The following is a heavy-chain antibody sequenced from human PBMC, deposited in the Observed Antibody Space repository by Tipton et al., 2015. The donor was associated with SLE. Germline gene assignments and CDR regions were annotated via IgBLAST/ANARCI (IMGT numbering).Heavy chain of an antibody. D-gene: IGHD2-2*02. CDR2: IYYSGST. CDR1: GGSFSGYY. V-gene: IGHV4-59*12. Sequence: TLSLTCAVYGGSFSGYYWSWIRQPPGRGREWIGYIYYSGSTNYNPSLKSRVTVSADTSKNQFSLKLSSVTAADTAVYYCARDRDIVLEPVPIPPAFDILGQGTMVTVSS. J-gene: IGHJ3*02. CDR3: ARDRDIVLEPVPIPPAFDI.